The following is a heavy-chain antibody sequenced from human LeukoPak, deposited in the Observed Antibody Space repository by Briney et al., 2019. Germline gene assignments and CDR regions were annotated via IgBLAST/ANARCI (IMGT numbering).Heavy chain of an antibody. CDR2: INHSGST. V-gene: IGHV4-34*01. Sequence: PSETLSLTCAVYGGSFSGYYWSWIRQPPGKGLEWIGEINHSGSTNYNPSLKSRVTISVDTSRNQFSLELSSVTAADTAVYYCARVPYSSSLWGQGTLVTVSS. CDR3: ARVPYSSSL. J-gene: IGHJ4*02. CDR1: GGSFSGYY. D-gene: IGHD6-13*01.